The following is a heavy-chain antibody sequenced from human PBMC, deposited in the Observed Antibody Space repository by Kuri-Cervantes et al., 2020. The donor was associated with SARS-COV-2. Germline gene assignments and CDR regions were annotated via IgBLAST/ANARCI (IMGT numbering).Heavy chain of an antibody. Sequence: GESLKISCAGSGITFSSYWMDWVRQAPGKGLGWVANIKQDGSETYYVDSVKGRFTISRDNAKNSLFLQMNSLRAEDTAVYYCARIPGYSSGWLAFDIWGQGTMVTVSS. CDR1: GITFSSYW. J-gene: IGHJ3*02. CDR3: ARIPGYSSGWLAFDI. D-gene: IGHD6-19*01. CDR2: IKQDGSET. V-gene: IGHV3-7*01.